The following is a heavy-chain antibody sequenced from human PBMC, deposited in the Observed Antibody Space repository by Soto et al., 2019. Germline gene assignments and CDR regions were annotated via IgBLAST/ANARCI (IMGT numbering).Heavy chain of an antibody. V-gene: IGHV1-58*01. CDR3: AAELYSPGRCCSFDI. J-gene: IGHJ3*02. D-gene: IGHD2-15*01. CDR2: IVVGAGNT. CDR1: GFTYCSSA. Sequence: QMQVVQSGPEVRTPGTSVRVSCKASGFTYCSSAVQWVRQARGQRLEWIGWIVVGAGNTNYAQELQGRLTITRDVSKNTAYMELSSLRSEDTAVYYCAAELYSPGRCCSFDIWGQGTVVTVSS.